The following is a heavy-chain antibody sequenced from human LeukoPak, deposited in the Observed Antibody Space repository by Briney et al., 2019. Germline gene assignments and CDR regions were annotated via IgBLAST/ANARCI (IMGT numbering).Heavy chain of an antibody. CDR2: IHTSGST. J-gene: IGHJ4*02. CDR1: GGSISSGSYY. V-gene: IGHV4-61*02. D-gene: IGHD3-22*01. CDR3: AREGWLSTTNY. Sequence: PSQTLSLTCTVSGGSISSGSYYWSWIRQPAGKGLEWIGRIHTSGSTNYNPSLKSRVTISVDTSKNQFSLKLSSVTAADTAVYYCAREGWLSTTNYWGQGTLVTVSS.